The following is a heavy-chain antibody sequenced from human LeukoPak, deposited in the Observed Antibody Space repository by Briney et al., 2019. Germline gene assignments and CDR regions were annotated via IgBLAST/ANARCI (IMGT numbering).Heavy chain of an antibody. CDR1: GFTFRNYW. D-gene: IGHD2-15*01. V-gene: IGHV3-7*01. CDR3: AREDMWAFDM. Sequence: GGSLRLSCAASGFTFRNYWMSWVRQTPGKGLEWVATIKPDGSEKDYVHSVKGRFTISRDNAENSLYLQMDSLRAEDTALYYCAREDMWAFDMWGQGTMVIVSS. CDR2: IKPDGSEK. J-gene: IGHJ3*02.